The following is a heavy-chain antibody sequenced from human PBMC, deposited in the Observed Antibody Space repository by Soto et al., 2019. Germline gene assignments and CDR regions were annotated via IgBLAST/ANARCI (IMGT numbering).Heavy chain of an antibody. V-gene: IGHV4-34*01. CDR3: ARRGYCTNGVCYYGMDV. Sequence: SKTPSLTCAVYGESFSRHYWCWTGQPPGKGLEWIGENNHSGRSSYNPSLKSRVTISVDKSKNQFSLKLSSVTAADTAVYYCARRGYCTNGVCYYGMDVWGQGTTVTV. J-gene: IGHJ6*02. CDR2: NNHSGRS. CDR1: GESFSRHY. D-gene: IGHD2-8*01.